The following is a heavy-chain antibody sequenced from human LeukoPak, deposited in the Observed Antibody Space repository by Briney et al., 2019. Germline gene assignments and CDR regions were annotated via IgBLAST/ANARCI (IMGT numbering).Heavy chain of an antibody. CDR1: GFTFSSYA. V-gene: IGHV3-30*04. Sequence: GGSLRLSCAASGFTFSSYAMSWVRQAPGKGLEWVAGISFDGSNKYYADSVKGRFTISRDNSKNTLYLQINSLRAEDTAVYYCKEVDQWGQGTLVTVSS. CDR3: KEVDQ. CDR2: ISFDGSNK. J-gene: IGHJ4*02.